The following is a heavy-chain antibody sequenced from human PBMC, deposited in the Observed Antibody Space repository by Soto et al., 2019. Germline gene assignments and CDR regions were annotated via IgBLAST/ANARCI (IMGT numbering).Heavy chain of an antibody. Sequence: SGPTLVNPTETRTLNCTFSGFSFTTTRMGVGWTRQPPGKALEWLAIIYWDGESRYNPLLRSRLTLTEDTSKNQVVLTMTNMDPKDTATYYCAHRDSTGTTTYFDSWGQGIPVTVSS. D-gene: IGHD1-1*01. CDR3: AHRDSTGTTTYFDS. J-gene: IGHJ4*02. V-gene: IGHV2-5*02. CDR2: IYWDGES. CDR1: GFSFTTTRMG.